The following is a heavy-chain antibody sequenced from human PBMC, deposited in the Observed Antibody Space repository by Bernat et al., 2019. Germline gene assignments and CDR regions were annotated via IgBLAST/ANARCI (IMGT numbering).Heavy chain of an antibody. D-gene: IGHD2-2*01. CDR1: GGSISSYY. CDR3: AREGLCSSIDY. V-gene: IGHV4-59*01. CDR2: IYYSGST. J-gene: IGHJ4*02. Sequence: QVQLQESGPGLVKPSETLSLTCTVSGGSISSYYWSWVRQRPAKGLEWIGSIYYSGSTNYNPSLKSRVTISVDTSKNQFSLKLSAVTAVDTDVYYCAREGLCSSIDYWGQGTLVTVSS.